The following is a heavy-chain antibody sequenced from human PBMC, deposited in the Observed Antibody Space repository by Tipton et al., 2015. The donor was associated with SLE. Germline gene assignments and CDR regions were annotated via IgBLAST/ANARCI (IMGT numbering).Heavy chain of an antibody. D-gene: IGHD2-15*01. CDR3: ARDMGVVVAADYYYYGMDV. J-gene: IGHJ6*02. V-gene: IGHV3-23*03. Sequence: GSLRLSCAASGFTFSSYAMTWVRQAPGKGLEWVSVIYSDNSGTYYADSVKGRFTVSRDNSRKMLYLEMNNLRAEDTAVYYCARDMGVVVAADYYYYGMDVWGQGTTVTVSS. CDR2: IYSDNSGT. CDR1: GFTFSSYA.